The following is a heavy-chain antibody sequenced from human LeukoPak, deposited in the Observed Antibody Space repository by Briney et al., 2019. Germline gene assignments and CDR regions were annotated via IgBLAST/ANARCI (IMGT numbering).Heavy chain of an antibody. Sequence: GESLKISCKGSGYGFTSYWIGWVRQMPGKGLEWMGIIYPGDSDTRYSPSFQGQVTISADKSISTAYLQWSSLKAADTAMYYCVRTSSGWRGYFDYWGQGTLVTVSS. CDR3: VRTSSGWRGYFDY. CDR2: IYPGDSDT. D-gene: IGHD6-19*01. V-gene: IGHV5-51*01. J-gene: IGHJ4*02. CDR1: GYGFTSYW.